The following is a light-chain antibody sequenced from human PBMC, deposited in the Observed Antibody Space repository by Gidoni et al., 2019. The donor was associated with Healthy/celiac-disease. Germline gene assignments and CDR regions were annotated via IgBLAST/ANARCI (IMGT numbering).Light chain of an antibody. J-gene: IGKJ5*01. CDR1: QGISSY. Sequence: IQVPQSPSFLSASVGDRVTITCRASQGISSYLAWYQQKPGKAPKLLIYAASTLQRGVPSRFSGSGSGTECTRTSRSLQHEDCATYYGQQPSRAFGQGTRLEIK. CDR2: AAS. CDR3: QQPSRA. V-gene: IGKV1-9*01.